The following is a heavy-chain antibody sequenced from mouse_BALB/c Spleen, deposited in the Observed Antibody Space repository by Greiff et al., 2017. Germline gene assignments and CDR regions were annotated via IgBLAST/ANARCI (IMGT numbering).Heavy chain of an antibody. V-gene: IGHV2-6-7*01. CDR3: AREWYDGNSPYYYAMDY. J-gene: IGHJ4*01. CDR1: GFSLTGYG. D-gene: IGHD2-14*01. CDR2: IWGDGST. Sequence: VQLKESGPGLVAPSQSLSITCTVSGFSLTGYGVNWVRQPPGKGLEWLGMIWGDGSTDYNSALKSRLSISKDNSKSQVFLKMNSLQTDDTARYYCAREWYDGNSPYYYAMDYWGQGTSVTVSS.